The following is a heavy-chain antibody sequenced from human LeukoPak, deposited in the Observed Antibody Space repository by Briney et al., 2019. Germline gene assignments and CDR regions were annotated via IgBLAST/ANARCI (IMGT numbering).Heavy chain of an antibody. CDR3: AKGSLVTTSGPAL. Sequence: GGSLRLSCAASGFPFSSYGMHWVRQAPGKGLEWVALISYDGNNKYYADSVKGRFTISRDNSKNTLYLQMNSLRTEDTAVYYCAKGSLVTTSGPALWGQGTLVTVSS. V-gene: IGHV3-30*18. D-gene: IGHD4-17*01. CDR1: GFPFSSYG. CDR2: ISYDGNNK. J-gene: IGHJ4*02.